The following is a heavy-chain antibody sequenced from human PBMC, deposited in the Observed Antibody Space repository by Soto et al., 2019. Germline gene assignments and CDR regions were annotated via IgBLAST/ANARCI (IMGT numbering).Heavy chain of an antibody. Sequence: GGSLRLSCAASGFTFSSYSMNWVRQAPGKGLEWVSSISSSSSYIYYADSVKGRFTISRDNAKNSLYLQMNSLRAEDTAVYYCARDGNYDYIWAKSSGAFDIWGQGTMVTVSS. D-gene: IGHD3-16*01. J-gene: IGHJ3*02. CDR1: GFTFSSYS. CDR3: ARDGNYDYIWAKSSGAFDI. V-gene: IGHV3-21*01. CDR2: ISSSSSYI.